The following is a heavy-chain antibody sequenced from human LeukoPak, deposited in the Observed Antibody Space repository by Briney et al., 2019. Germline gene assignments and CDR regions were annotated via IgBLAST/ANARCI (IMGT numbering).Heavy chain of an antibody. CDR3: ARDATMVVVTGNFDI. V-gene: IGHV3-11*04. Sequence: GGSLRLSCAASGFRFSDYYMIWIRQAPGKGLEWVSYISSSGSTKYYADSVKGRFTISRDNARNSLFLQMNRLRAEDTAVYYCARDATMVVVTGNFDIWGQGTLLTVSS. CDR2: ISSSGSTK. CDR1: GFRFSDYY. D-gene: IGHD3-22*01. J-gene: IGHJ3*02.